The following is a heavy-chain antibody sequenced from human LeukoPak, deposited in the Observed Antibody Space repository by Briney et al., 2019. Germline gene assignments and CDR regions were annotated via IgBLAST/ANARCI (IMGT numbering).Heavy chain of an antibody. CDR2: INPNSGGT. CDR3: ARDINGYDPDY. D-gene: IGHD5-12*01. Sequence: ASVKVSCKASGYTFTGYYMHWVRQAPGQGLEWMGWINPNSGGTNYAQKFQGRVTMTRDTSISTAYMELSRLRSDDTVVSYCARDINGYDPDYWGQGTLVTVSS. J-gene: IGHJ4*02. CDR1: GYTFTGYY. V-gene: IGHV1-2*02.